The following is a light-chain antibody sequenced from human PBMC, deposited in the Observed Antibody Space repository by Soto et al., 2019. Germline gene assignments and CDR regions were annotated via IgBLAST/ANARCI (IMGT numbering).Light chain of an antibody. J-gene: IGKJ1*01. CDR2: GAS. CDR1: QSVYNTY. V-gene: IGKV3-20*01. Sequence: IVLTQSPGTLSLSPGERATLSCRASQSVYNTYLAWYQQKPGQAPRLLIFGASNRATGIPDRFSDRGSGTDFNLTITRLEREDFAVYFCQQYNIWPLWTFGQGTKVDIK. CDR3: QQYNIWPLWT.